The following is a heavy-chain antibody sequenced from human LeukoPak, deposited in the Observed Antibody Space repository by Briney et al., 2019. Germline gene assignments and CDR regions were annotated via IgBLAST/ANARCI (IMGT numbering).Heavy chain of an antibody. J-gene: IGHJ5*02. CDR3: ATASLRFLEWLFS. Sequence: GASVKVSCKASGYTFTSYGISWVRQAPGQGLEWMGWISAYNGNTNYAQKLQGRVTMTEDTSTDTAYMELSSLRSEDTAVYYCATASLRFLEWLFSWGQGTLVTVSS. CDR1: GYTFTSYG. V-gene: IGHV1-18*01. D-gene: IGHD3-3*01. CDR2: ISAYNGNT.